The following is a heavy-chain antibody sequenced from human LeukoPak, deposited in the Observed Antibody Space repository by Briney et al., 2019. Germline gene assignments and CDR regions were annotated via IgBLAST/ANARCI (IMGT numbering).Heavy chain of an antibody. V-gene: IGHV1-2*02. CDR1: GGTFSSYA. Sequence: ASVKVSCKASGGTFSSYAISWVRQAPGQGLEWMGWINPNSGGTNYAQKFQGRVTMTRDTSISTAYMELSRLRSDDTAVYYCARDAVAGTLGNWFDPWGQGTLVTVSS. CDR3: ARDAVAGTLGNWFDP. D-gene: IGHD6-19*01. J-gene: IGHJ5*02. CDR2: INPNSGGT.